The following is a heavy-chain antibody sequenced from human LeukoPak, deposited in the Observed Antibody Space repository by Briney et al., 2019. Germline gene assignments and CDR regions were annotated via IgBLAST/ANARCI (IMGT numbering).Heavy chain of an antibody. J-gene: IGHJ4*02. CDR1: GYTFTGYY. CDR3: ARESINYYDSSGYLDY. V-gene: IGHV1-2*06. Sequence: ASVKVSCKASGYTFTGYYMHWVRQAPGQGLEWMGRINPNSGGTNYAQKFQGRVTMTRDTSISTAYMELSRLRSDDTAVYYCARESINYYDSSGYLDYWGQGTLVTVSS. D-gene: IGHD3-22*01. CDR2: INPNSGGT.